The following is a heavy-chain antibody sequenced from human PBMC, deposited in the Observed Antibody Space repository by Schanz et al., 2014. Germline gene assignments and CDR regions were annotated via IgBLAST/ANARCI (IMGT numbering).Heavy chain of an antibody. V-gene: IGHV3-48*01. CDR3: AKYRGYYRVSGSYRELEY. CDR2: IGSSSSRI. D-gene: IGHD3-10*01. J-gene: IGHJ4*02. Sequence: EVELVESGGGLVQPGRSLRLSCAASGFTFSDYWMSWVRQAPGKGPEWVSYIGSSSSRIDHADSVKGRFTISRDNSKNTLYLQMNSLRPEDTAVYYCAKYRGYYRVSGSYRELEYWGQGTLVTVSS. CDR1: GFTFSDYW.